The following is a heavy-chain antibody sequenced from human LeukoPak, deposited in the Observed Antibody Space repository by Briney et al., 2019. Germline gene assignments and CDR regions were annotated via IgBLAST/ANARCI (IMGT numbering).Heavy chain of an antibody. V-gene: IGHV1-18*01. CDR1: GYTFTSYG. J-gene: IGHJ4*02. D-gene: IGHD2-2*01. CDR3: ARLSRGYCSSTSCSMLDY. CDR2: ISAYNGNT. Sequence: ASVKVSCKASGYTFTSYGISWVRQAPGQGLEWMGWISAYNGNTNYAQKLQGRVTMTTDTSTSTAYMELRSLRSDDTAVYYCARLSRGYCSSTSCSMLDYWGQGTLVTVSP.